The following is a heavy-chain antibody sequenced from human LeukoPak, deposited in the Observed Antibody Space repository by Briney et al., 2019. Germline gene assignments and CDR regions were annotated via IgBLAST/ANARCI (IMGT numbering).Heavy chain of an antibody. CDR1: GYSFASYW. Sequence: GEPLKISCKGSGYSFASYWISWVRQMPGKGLGWMGRIDPSDSYTNYSPSFQGHVTISADKSISTAYLQWSSLKASDTAMYYCAIAAAPVDYWGQGTLVTVSS. CDR3: AIAAAPVDY. CDR2: IDPSDSYT. D-gene: IGHD6-13*01. J-gene: IGHJ4*02. V-gene: IGHV5-10-1*01.